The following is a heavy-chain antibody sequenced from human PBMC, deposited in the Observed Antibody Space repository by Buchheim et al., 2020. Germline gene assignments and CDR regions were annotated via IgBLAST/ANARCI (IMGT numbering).Heavy chain of an antibody. CDR1: GFTFSSYG. CDR3: AKDSSPAVDP. Sequence: QVQLVESGGGVVQPGRSLRLSCAASGFTFSSYGMHWVRQAPGKGLEWVAVISYDGSNKYYADSVKGRFTISRDNSKNTLYLQMNSLRAEDTAVYYCAKDSSPAVDPWRQGT. CDR2: ISYDGSNK. V-gene: IGHV3-30*18. J-gene: IGHJ5*02. D-gene: IGHD6-25*01.